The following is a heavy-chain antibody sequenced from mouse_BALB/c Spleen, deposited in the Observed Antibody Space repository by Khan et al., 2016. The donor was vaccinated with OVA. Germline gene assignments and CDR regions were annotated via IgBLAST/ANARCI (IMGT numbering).Heavy chain of an antibody. J-gene: IGHJ4*01. D-gene: IGHD2-14*01. CDR2: IWGGGGT. CDR1: GFSLSRYN. CDR3: ARAYYRYVCYYDMDY. V-gene: IGHV2-6-4*01. Sequence: VQLQESGPGLVAPSQSLSITCTVSGFSLSRYNIHWVRQPPGEGLEWLGMIWGGGGTDYNSTLKSRLSISKDNSKSQVFLKMNSLQTDDTAMYYCARAYYRYVCYYDMDYWGQGTSVTVSS.